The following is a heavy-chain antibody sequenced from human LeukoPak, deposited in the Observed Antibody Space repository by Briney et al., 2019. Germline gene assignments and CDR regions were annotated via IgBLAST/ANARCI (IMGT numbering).Heavy chain of an antibody. V-gene: IGHV1-18*01. D-gene: IGHD4-17*01. CDR1: GYTFSSYG. CDR3: ARRGGKNYGDYLLYYYYMDV. CDR2: ISTYNGDT. J-gene: IGHJ6*03. Sequence: GASAKVSCKASGYTFSSYGISWVRQAPGQGLEWMGWISTYNGDTHYAQKFQGRVTMTTDTSTSTAYMELRSLRSDDTAMYYCARRGGKNYGDYLLYYYYMDVWGKGTTVTVSS.